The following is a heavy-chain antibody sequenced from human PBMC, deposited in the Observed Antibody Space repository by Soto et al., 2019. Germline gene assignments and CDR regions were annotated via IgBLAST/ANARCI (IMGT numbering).Heavy chain of an antibody. D-gene: IGHD3-3*01. V-gene: IGHV1-69*01. Sequence: QVQLVQSGAEVKKPGSSVKVSCKASGGTFSSYAISWVRQAPGQGLEWMGGIIPIFGTANYAQKFQGRVTITADESTSTAYMELSILRSEDTAVYYCASLADTIFGVAPFDYWGKGTQVTVSS. CDR1: GGTFSSYA. CDR3: ASLADTIFGVAPFDY. J-gene: IGHJ4*02. CDR2: IIPIFGTA.